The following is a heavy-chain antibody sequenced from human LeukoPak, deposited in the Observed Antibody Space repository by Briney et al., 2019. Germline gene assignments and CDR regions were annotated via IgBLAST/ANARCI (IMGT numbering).Heavy chain of an antibody. CDR3: ASYGVVRGVIAPFDY. Sequence: GGSLRLSCAASGFTFSTSAMSWVRQAPGKGLEYVSTVSGGGGTSTYYTDSVAGRFIISRDNAKNSLYLQMNSLRAEDTAVYYCASYGVVRGVIAPFDYWGQGTLVTVSS. V-gene: IGHV3-23*01. CDR2: VSGGGGTST. CDR1: GFTFSTSA. J-gene: IGHJ4*02. D-gene: IGHD3-10*01.